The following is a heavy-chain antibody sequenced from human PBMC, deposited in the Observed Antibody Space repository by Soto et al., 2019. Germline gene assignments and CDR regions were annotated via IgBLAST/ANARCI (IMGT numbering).Heavy chain of an antibody. CDR3: ASGITMVRGVRARDVHDAFDI. V-gene: IGHV1-18*01. CDR2: ISAYNGNT. Sequence: QVQLVQSGAEVKKPGASVKVSCKASGYTFTSYGISWVRQAPGQGLEWMGWISAYNGNTNYAQKLQGRVTMTTDTSTSKAYMELRSLRSDDTAVYYCASGITMVRGVRARDVHDAFDIWGQGTMVTVSS. CDR1: GYTFTSYG. J-gene: IGHJ3*02. D-gene: IGHD3-10*01.